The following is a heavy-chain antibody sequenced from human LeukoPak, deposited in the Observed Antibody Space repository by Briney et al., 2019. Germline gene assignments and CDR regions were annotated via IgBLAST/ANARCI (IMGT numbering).Heavy chain of an antibody. CDR3: ARDGYSGRLHPTYYMDV. J-gene: IGHJ6*03. D-gene: IGHD1-26*01. CDR1: GYTFTGYY. V-gene: IGHV1-2*02. Sequence: GASVTVSFKASGYTFTGYYMHWVRQAPGQGLEWMGWINPNSGGTNYAQKFQGRVTMTRDTSISTAYMELSRLRSDDTAVYYCARDGYSGRLHPTYYMDVWGKGTTVTVSS. CDR2: INPNSGGT.